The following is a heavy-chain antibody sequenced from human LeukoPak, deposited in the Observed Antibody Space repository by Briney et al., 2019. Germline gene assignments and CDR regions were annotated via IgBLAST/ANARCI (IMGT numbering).Heavy chain of an antibody. J-gene: IGHJ4*02. V-gene: IGHV4-59*12. CDR2: IYYRGST. CDR1: GGSISSYY. Sequence: PSGTLSLTCTVSGGSISSYYWSWSRQPPGTQLEGIGYIYYRGSTNYNPSLKSRVTVSLYTSKTQCSRKLSSVTAAHTAGHYCARPPVYWGQGTLVTVSS. CDR3: ARPPVY.